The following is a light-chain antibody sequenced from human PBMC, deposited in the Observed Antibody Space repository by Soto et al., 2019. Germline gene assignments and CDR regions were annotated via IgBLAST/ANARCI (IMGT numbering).Light chain of an antibody. CDR3: QLFNRYPLT. Sequence: DIHLTQSPSFLSASVGDRVTITCRASQGIASSLAWYQQKAGKAPKLLIYGASTLETGVPSRFSGSGPGTEFTLTISSLQPEDFGIYYCQLFNRYPLTCGGGTKVEIK. V-gene: IGKV1-9*01. J-gene: IGKJ4*01. CDR1: QGIASS. CDR2: GAS.